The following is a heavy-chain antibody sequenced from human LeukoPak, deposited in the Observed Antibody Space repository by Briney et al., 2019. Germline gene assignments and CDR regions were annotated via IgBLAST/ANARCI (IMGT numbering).Heavy chain of an antibody. J-gene: IGHJ4*02. D-gene: IGHD6-19*01. CDR3: ARDREGIAVAG. V-gene: IGHV4-34*01. CDR1: GGSFSGYY. CDR2: INHSGST. Sequence: SETLSLTCAVYGGSFSGYYWSWIRQPPGKGLEWIGEINHSGSTNYNPSLKSRVTISVDTSKNQFSLKLSSVTAEDTAVYYCARDREGIAVAGRGQGTLVTVSS.